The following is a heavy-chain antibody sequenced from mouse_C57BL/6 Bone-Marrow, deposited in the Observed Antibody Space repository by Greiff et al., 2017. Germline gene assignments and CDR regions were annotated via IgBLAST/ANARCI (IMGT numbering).Heavy chain of an antibody. D-gene: IGHD2-12*01. J-gene: IGHJ4*01. CDR2: IRNKANGYTT. CDR1: GFTFTDYY. V-gene: IGHV7-3*01. Sequence: VESGGGLVQPGGSLSLSCAASGFTFTDYYMSWVRQPPGKALEWLGFIRNKANGYTTEYSAAVTGRFTISRDNSQSILYLQMNALRAEDSATYYCARSYYTSYYYTMGYWGQGTSVTVSS. CDR3: ARSYYTSYYYTMGY.